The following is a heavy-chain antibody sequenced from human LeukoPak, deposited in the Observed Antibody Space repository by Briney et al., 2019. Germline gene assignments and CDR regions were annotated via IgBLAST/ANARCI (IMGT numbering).Heavy chain of an antibody. J-gene: IGHJ6*03. CDR1: GFTFSSYA. CDR2: ISYDGSNK. D-gene: IGHD2-2*01. V-gene: IGHV3-30*01. Sequence: GRSLRLSCAASGFTFSSYAMHWVRQAPGKGLEWVAAISYDGSNKYYADSVKGRFTISRDNSKNTLYLQMNNLRAEDTAVYYCARHEDIVVVPAAPRMDVWGKGTTVTVSS. CDR3: ARHEDIVVVPAAPRMDV.